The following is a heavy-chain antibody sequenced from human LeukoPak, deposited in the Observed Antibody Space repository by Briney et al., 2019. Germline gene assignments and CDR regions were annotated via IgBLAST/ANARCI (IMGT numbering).Heavy chain of an antibody. V-gene: IGHV4-38-2*02. J-gene: IGHJ4*02. CDR1: GYSISSGYY. CDR3: ARGRYCSSTSCYVGFDY. D-gene: IGHD2-2*01. Sequence: SETLSLTCTVSGYSISSGYYWGWIRPPPGKGLEWIGSIYHSGSTYYNPSLKSRVTISVDTSKNQFSLKLSSVTAADTAVYYCARGRYCSSTSCYVGFDYWGQGTLVTVSS. CDR2: IYHSGST.